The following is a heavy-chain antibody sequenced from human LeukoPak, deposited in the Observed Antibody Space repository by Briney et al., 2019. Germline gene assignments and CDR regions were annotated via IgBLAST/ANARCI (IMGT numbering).Heavy chain of an antibody. J-gene: IGHJ6*03. CDR3: ARTTEGGYTYDYFYYYYMDV. D-gene: IGHD5-18*01. V-gene: IGHV4-34*01. CDR2: INHSGST. Sequence: SETLSLTCAVYGGSFSGYYWSWIRQPPGKGLEWIGEINHSGSTNYNPSLKSRVTISVDTSKNQFSLKLSSVTAADTAVYYCARTTEGGYTYDYFYYYYMDVWGRGTTVTISS. CDR1: GGSFSGYY.